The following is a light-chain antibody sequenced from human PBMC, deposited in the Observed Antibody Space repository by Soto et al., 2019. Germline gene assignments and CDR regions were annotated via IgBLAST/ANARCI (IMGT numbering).Light chain of an antibody. Sequence: QSALTQPASVSGSPGQSITISCTGTSGDVGTYNPVSWYQQHPRKAPKLMLYKGSKRPSGVSNRFSGSKSGNTASLTISGLQAEDEADYFCCSYAAKSTYVFGTGTKVTVL. J-gene: IGLJ1*01. CDR1: SGDVGTYNP. CDR2: KGS. CDR3: CSYAAKSTYV. V-gene: IGLV2-23*01.